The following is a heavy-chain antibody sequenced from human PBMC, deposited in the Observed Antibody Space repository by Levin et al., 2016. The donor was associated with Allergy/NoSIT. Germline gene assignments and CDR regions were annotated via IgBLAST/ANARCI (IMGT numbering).Heavy chain of an antibody. CDR3: AKDAGRTMVVLAGADY. J-gene: IGHJ4*02. D-gene: IGHD4/OR15-4a*01. CDR1: GFRFGSFG. V-gene: IGHV3-30*02. CDR2: IQYDGSAT. Sequence: GGSLRLSCAASGFRFGSFGMYWVRQAPGKGLEWVAYIQYDGSATYHLESVEGRFTISRDNSKNSLDLQMNDLRAEDTAVYFCAKDAGRTMVVLAGADYWGQGIQVTVSS.